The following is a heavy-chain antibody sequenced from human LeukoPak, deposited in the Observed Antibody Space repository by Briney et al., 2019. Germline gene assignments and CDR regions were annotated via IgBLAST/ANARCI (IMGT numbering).Heavy chain of an antibody. CDR3: ARAARVGATPGRFDY. D-gene: IGHD1-26*01. Sequence: ASVKVSCKASGYTFTSYGISWVRQAPGQGLEWVGWVSAYNGNTNYAQKLQGRVTMTTDTSTSTAYMELRSLRSDDTAVYYCARAARVGATPGRFDYWGQGTLVTVSS. J-gene: IGHJ4*02. CDR2: VSAYNGNT. CDR1: GYTFTSYG. V-gene: IGHV1-18*01.